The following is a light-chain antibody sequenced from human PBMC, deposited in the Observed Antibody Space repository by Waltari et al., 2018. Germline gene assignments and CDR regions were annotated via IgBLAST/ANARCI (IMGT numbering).Light chain of an antibody. V-gene: IGKV3-20*01. Sequence: EIVLTQSPGTLSWSTGDPATLYCRASQNVASRYLVWYQQKPGQAPRVVLYGASTRATGVPDRFSGSGSGTDFTLTITRLEPEYFAVYFCQQYGNSPPTTFGQGTNLEIK. CDR1: QNVASRY. CDR2: GAS. CDR3: QQYGNSPPTT. J-gene: IGKJ2*01.